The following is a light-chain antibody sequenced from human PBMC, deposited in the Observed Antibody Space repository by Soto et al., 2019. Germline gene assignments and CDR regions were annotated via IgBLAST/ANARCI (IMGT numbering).Light chain of an antibody. V-gene: IGKV1-9*01. CDR3: QQLNSYLFT. CDR1: QDISSY. J-gene: IGKJ5*01. CDR2: GAS. Sequence: DIQLTQSPSFLSASVGDRVTITCRASQDISSYFGWYQQKPGEAPKLLIYGASTLQSGVPSRFSGSGSGTEFTLTISSLQPEDFASYYCQQLNSYLFTFGQGTRLEIK.